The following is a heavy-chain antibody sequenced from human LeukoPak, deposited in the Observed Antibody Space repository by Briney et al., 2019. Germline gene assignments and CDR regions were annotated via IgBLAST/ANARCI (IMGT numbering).Heavy chain of an antibody. CDR3: ARTAAGPLSSHDVPYDY. Sequence: GGSLRLSCAASGFTFSSYSMNWVHQAPGKGLEWVSYISSLSGTIYYADSVKGRFIISRDNAQNSLFLQMNSLRAEDTAVYYCARTAAGPLSSHDVPYDYWGQGTLVTVSS. V-gene: IGHV3-48*01. CDR1: GFTFSSYS. CDR2: ISSLSGTI. J-gene: IGHJ4*02. D-gene: IGHD6-13*01.